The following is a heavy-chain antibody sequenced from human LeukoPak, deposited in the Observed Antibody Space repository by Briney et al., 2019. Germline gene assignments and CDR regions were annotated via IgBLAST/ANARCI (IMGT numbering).Heavy chain of an antibody. CDR1: GYTFTSYA. J-gene: IGHJ5*02. CDR3: ARSSSGQLIYNWFDP. CDR2: INTNTGNP. D-gene: IGHD6-13*01. V-gene: IGHV7-4-1*02. Sequence: ASVNVSCKASGYTFTSYAMNWVRQAPGQGLEWMGWINTNTGNPTYAQGFTGRFVFSLDTSVSTAYLQISSLKAEDTAVYYCARSSSGQLIYNWFDPWGQGTLVTVSS.